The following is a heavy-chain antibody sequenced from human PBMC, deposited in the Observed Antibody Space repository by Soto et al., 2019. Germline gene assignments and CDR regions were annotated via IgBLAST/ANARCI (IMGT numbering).Heavy chain of an antibody. CDR1: GRTFNSHG. CDR2: ISYDGSKK. Sequence: GGSLRLSCAASGRTFNSHGMHWVRQAPGKGLEWVAVISYDGSKKYYADSVKGRFTISRDNSKNTLYLEMNSLRAEDTAVYYCAKDFERNYYDTTGYYYYYGMDVWGQGTTVTVSS. J-gene: IGHJ6*02. CDR3: AKDFERNYYDTTGYYYYYGMDV. V-gene: IGHV3-30*18. D-gene: IGHD3-22*01.